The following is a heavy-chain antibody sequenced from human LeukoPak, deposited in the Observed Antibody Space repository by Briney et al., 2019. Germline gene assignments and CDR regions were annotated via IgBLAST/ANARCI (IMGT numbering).Heavy chain of an antibody. Sequence: GGSLRLSCAASGFTVSSNYMTWVRQAPGKGLELVSVINSAGNTYYADSVKGRFSISRDSSKNTLYLQMNSLRAEDTAVYYCARDGGTTGLTGYYYYYMDVWGKGTTVTVSS. CDR2: INSAGNT. CDR3: ARDGGTTGLTGYYYYYMDV. V-gene: IGHV3-53*01. J-gene: IGHJ6*03. D-gene: IGHD3-9*01. CDR1: GFTVSSNY.